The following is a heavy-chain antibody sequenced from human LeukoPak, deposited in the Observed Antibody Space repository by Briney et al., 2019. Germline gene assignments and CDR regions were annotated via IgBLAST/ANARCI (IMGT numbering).Heavy chain of an antibody. D-gene: IGHD4-17*01. Sequence: GASVKVSCKASGYTFTGYYMHWVRQAPGQGLEWMGWINPNSGGTNYAQKFQGRVTITADESTSTAYMELSSLRSEDTAVYYCARPFHPYGDTHFDYWGQGTLVTVSS. CDR2: INPNSGGT. CDR3: ARPFHPYGDTHFDY. CDR1: GYTFTGYY. V-gene: IGHV1-2*02. J-gene: IGHJ4*02.